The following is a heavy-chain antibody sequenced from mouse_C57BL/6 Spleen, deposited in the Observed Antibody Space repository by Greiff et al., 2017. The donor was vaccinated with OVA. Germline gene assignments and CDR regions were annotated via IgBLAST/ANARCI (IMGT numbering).Heavy chain of an antibody. CDR2: IYPGDGDT. V-gene: IGHV1-82*01. CDR3: ARGGDWDRFAY. CDR1: GYAFSSSW. J-gene: IGHJ3*01. D-gene: IGHD4-1*01. Sequence: QVQLQQSGPELVKPGASVKISCKASGYAFSSSWMNWVKQRPGKGLEWIGRIYPGDGDTNYNGKFKGKATLTADKSSSTAYMQLSSLTSEDSAVYFCARGGDWDRFAYWGQGTLVTVSA.